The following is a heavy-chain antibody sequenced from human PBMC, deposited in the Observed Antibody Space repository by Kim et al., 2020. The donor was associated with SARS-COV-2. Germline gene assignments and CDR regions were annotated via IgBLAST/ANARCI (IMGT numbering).Heavy chain of an antibody. CDR2: IIPIFGTA. CDR3: ASSPPLITMVRGVIISRFDY. CDR1: GGTFSSYA. J-gene: IGHJ4*02. D-gene: IGHD3-10*01. V-gene: IGHV1-69*13. Sequence: SVKVSCKASGGTFSSYAISWVRQAPGQGLEWMGGIIPIFGTANYAQKFQGRVTITADESTSTAYMELSSLRSEDTAVYYCASSPPLITMVRGVIISRFDYWGQGTLVTVSS.